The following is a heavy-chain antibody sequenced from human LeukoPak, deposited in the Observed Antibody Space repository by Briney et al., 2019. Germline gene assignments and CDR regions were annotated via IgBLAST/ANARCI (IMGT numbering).Heavy chain of an antibody. Sequence: PGGSLRLSCAASGFTFSSYGMHWVRQAPGKGLEWVAVIWYDGSNKYYADSVKGRFTISRDNSKNTLYLQMNSLRAEDTAVYYCARGSGSGSYYAYWGQGTLVTVSS. V-gene: IGHV3-33*01. D-gene: IGHD1-26*01. J-gene: IGHJ4*02. CDR1: GFTFSSYG. CDR2: IWYDGSNK. CDR3: ARGSGSGSYYAY.